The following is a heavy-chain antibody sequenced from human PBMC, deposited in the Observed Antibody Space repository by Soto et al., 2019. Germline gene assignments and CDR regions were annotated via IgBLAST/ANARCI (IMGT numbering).Heavy chain of an antibody. CDR3: AGIYSGSPGGTLRY. CDR1: GGSFSVGGYY. J-gene: IGHJ4*02. V-gene: IGHV4-31*03. Sequence: QVQLQESGPGLVKPSQTLSLTCTVSGGSFSVGGYYWVWFRQHPGKGLEWIGYINYSGGTYSNPSLKSRVTISVDTSKNQFSLKLSSVTAADTAVYYCAGIYSGSPGGTLRYWGQGTLVTVSS. D-gene: IGHD1-26*01. CDR2: INYSGGT.